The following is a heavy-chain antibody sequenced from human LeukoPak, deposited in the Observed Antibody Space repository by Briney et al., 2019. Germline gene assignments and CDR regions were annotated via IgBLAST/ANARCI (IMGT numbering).Heavy chain of an antibody. J-gene: IGHJ4*02. CDR3: ARGSRGYYYDFDY. D-gene: IGHD3-22*01. CDR1: GFTFSSNY. V-gene: IGHV3-66*01. CDR2: TYSGGST. Sequence: GGSLRLSCAASGFTFSSNYMSWVRQAPGKGLEWVSLTYSGGSTYYADSVKGRFTISRDNSRNTLYLQMNSLRAEDTAVYYCARGSRGYYYDFDYWGQGTLVTVSS.